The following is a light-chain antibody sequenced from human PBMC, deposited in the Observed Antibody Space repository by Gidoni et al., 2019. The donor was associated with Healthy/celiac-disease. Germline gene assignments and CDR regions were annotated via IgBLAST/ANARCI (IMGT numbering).Light chain of an antibody. V-gene: IGKV3-11*01. J-gene: IGKJ2*01. CDR1: QSVSSY. CDR3: QQRSNWPHYT. CDR2: DAS. Sequence: EIVLTQSPATLSLYPGERATLSCRASQSVSSYLAWYQQKPGQAPRLLIYDASNRATGIPARFSGSGSGTDFTLTISSLEPEDFAVYYCQQRSNWPHYTFXXXTKLEIK.